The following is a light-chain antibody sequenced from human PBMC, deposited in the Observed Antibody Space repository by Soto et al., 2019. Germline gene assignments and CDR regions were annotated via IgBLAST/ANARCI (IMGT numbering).Light chain of an antibody. CDR3: QQYDTSPWT. CDR1: QSVSNNY. CDR2: GAS. V-gene: IGKV3-20*01. J-gene: IGKJ1*01. Sequence: EIVLTQSPGTLSLSPGERATLSVRASQSVSNNYLAWYQQKPGQAPRLLIYGASNRATGIPDRFSGSGSGTDFTLTISRLEPEDFAVYYCQQYDTSPWTFGPGTKVDIK.